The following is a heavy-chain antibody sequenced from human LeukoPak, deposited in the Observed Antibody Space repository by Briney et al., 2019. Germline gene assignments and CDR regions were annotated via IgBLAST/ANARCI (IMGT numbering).Heavy chain of an antibody. J-gene: IGHJ5*02. CDR2: IKEDGNEK. Sequence: GGSLRLSCEVSGFTFSNYWMSWVRQAPGKGLEWVANIKEDGNEKYYVDSVKGRFTISRDNAKNSVYLQMDGLRAAHTAVYYCVKDRRYAGNSALSWFDPWGQGTLVTVSS. CDR1: GFTFSNYW. V-gene: IGHV3-7*03. CDR3: VKDRRYAGNSALSWFDP. D-gene: IGHD4-23*01.